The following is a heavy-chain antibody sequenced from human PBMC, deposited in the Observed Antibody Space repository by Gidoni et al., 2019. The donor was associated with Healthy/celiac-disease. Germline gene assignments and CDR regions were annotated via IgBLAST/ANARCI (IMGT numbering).Heavy chain of an antibody. CDR3: AREGISSWDAFDI. J-gene: IGHJ3*02. D-gene: IGHD6-13*01. CDR2: IKQDGSDK. CDR1: GFTFSSYW. Sequence: EVQLVESGGGLVQPGGSLRLSCAAPGFTFSSYWMIWFRQALGQGLEWVANIKQDGSDKYYVDSLKGRFTISRDNAKNSLYLQMNSLRAEDTAVYYCAREGISSWDAFDIWGQGTMVTVSS. V-gene: IGHV3-7*01.